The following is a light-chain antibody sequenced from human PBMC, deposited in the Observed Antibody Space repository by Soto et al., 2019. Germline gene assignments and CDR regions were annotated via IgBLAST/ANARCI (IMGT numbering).Light chain of an antibody. CDR2: AAS. CDR1: QSITTY. CDR3: QQCYSSPRT. J-gene: IGKJ1*01. Sequence: TQMTQSPTTMSASVGDRDTITCRASQSITTYVNWYQQKLGKAPTLLIYAASSLQSGVPSRFSGSGSGTDFTLTISSPQPEDSATYFCQQCYSSPRTFGQGTKV. V-gene: IGKV1-39*01.